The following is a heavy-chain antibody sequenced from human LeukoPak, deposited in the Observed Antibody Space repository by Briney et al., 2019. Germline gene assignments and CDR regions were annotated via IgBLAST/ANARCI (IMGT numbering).Heavy chain of an antibody. CDR1: GGSISSSSYY. CDR3: ARHAFRYYDSSGFPDFDY. D-gene: IGHD3-22*01. V-gene: IGHV4-39*01. Sequence: PETLSLTCTVSGGSISSSSYYWGWIRQPPGKGLEWIGSIYYSGSTYYNPSLKSRVTISVDTSKNQFSLKLSSVTAADTAVYYCARHAFRYYDSSGFPDFDYWGQGTLVTVSS. CDR2: IYYSGST. J-gene: IGHJ4*02.